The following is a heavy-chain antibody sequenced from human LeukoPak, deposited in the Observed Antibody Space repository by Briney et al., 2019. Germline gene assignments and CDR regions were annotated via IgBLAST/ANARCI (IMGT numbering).Heavy chain of an antibody. V-gene: IGHV1-69*13. CDR2: IIPIFGTA. CDR3: ARDFHPDIVVVPAAATGLDY. Sequence: GASVKVSCKASGGTFSSYAISWVRQAPGQGLEWMGGIIPIFGTANYAQKFQGRVTITADESTSTAYMELSSLRSEDTAVYYCARDFHPDIVVVPAAATGLDYWGQGTLVTVSS. D-gene: IGHD2-2*01. CDR1: GGTFSSYA. J-gene: IGHJ4*02.